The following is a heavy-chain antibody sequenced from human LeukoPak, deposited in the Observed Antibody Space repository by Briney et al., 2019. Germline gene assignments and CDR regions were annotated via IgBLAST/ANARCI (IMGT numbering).Heavy chain of an antibody. Sequence: SETLSLTCTVSGGSVSTCHYYWGWIRQPPGKGLEWIGYIYYSGRTYYNPSLKSRVTISVDTSKNEFSLKLSSVTAADTAVYYCARHPRMDSYYYYYYMDVWGKGTTVTVSS. CDR1: GGSVSTCHYY. J-gene: IGHJ6*03. CDR2: IYYSGRT. CDR3: ARHPRMDSYYYYYYMDV. V-gene: IGHV4-39*01. D-gene: IGHD3/OR15-3a*01.